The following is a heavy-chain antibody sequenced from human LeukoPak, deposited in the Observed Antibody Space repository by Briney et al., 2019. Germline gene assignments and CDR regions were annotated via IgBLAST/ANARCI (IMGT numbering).Heavy chain of an antibody. V-gene: IGHV4-59*01. Sequence: SETLSLTCTVSGASINSYYWTWIRQPPGKGLEWIGHIYYSGSTNYNPSLKTRLTISVDTSKNQFSLKLSSVTAADTAVYYCARGVVIAPQTLDYWGQGTLVTVSS. D-gene: IGHD2-21*01. CDR3: ARGVVIAPQTLDY. CDR1: GASINSYY. J-gene: IGHJ4*02. CDR2: IYYSGST.